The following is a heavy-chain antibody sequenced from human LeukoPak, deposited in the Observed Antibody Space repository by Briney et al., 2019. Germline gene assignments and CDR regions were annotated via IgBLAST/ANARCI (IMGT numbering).Heavy chain of an antibody. D-gene: IGHD3-22*01. J-gene: IGHJ4*02. CDR1: GFTFSSYA. V-gene: IGHV3-74*01. Sequence: GGSLRLSCAASGFTFSSYAMSWVRQAPGKGLVWVSRINSDGSSTSYADSVKGRFTISRDNAKNTLYLQMNSLRAEDTAVYYCARGGQYYYDSSGYPFDYWGQGTLVTVSS. CDR2: INSDGSST. CDR3: ARGGQYYYDSSGYPFDY.